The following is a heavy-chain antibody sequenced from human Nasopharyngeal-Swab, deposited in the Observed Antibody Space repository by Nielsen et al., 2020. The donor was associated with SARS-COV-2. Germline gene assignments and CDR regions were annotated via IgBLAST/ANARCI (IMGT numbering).Heavy chain of an antibody. Sequence: WIRQPPGKGLEWVSVIYSGGSTYYADSVKGRFTISRDNSKNTLYLQMNSLRAEDTAVYYCARDRFSGYMDVWGKGTTVTV. J-gene: IGHJ6*03. CDR2: IYSGGST. D-gene: IGHD6-25*01. V-gene: IGHV3-53*01. CDR3: ARDRFSGYMDV.